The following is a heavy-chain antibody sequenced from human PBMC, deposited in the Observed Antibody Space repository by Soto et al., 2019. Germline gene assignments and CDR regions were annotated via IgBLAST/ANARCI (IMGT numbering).Heavy chain of an antibody. CDR1: GGSISSSSYY. V-gene: IGHV4-39*01. J-gene: IGHJ5*02. D-gene: IGHD3-22*01. Sequence: SETLSLTCTVSGGSISSSSYYWGWIRQPPGKGLEWIGSIYYSGSTYYNPSLKSRVTISVDTSKNQFSLKLSSVTAADTAVYYCERLYDSSGYYYPNWFDTWGQGTLVTAS. CDR2: IYYSGST. CDR3: ERLYDSSGYYYPNWFDT.